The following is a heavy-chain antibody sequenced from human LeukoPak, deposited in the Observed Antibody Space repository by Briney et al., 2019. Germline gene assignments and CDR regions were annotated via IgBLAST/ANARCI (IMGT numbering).Heavy chain of an antibody. CDR2: ITYSGTT. Sequence: SQTLSPTSTVAAASTSSIRQDCDWPRHPPGKGLEWITTITYSGTTSYNPSLKRRVTISVDTSKNQFSLNLGSVTAADAAVYYCARRLITQSDYWGQGTLVTVSS. CDR1: AASTSSIRQD. CDR3: ARRLITQSDY. D-gene: IGHD2-21*02. V-gene: IGHV4-39*01. J-gene: IGHJ4*02.